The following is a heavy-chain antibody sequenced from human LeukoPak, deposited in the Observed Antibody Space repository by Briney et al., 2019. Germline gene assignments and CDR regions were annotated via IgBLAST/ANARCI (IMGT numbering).Heavy chain of an antibody. V-gene: IGHV1-24*01. J-gene: IGHJ5*02. CDR3: ATDSFLNYDILTGYSEDTKNWFDP. D-gene: IGHD3-9*01. CDR1: GYTLTELS. CDR2: FDPEDGET. Sequence: ASVKVSCKVSGYTLTELSMHWVRQAPGKGLEWMGGFDPEDGETIYAQKFQGRVTMTEDTSTDTAYMELSSLGSEDTAVYYCATDSFLNYDILTGYSEDTKNWFDPWGQGTLVTVSS.